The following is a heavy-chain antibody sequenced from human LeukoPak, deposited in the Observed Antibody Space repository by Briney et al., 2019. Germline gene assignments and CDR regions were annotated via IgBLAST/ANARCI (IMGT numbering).Heavy chain of an antibody. D-gene: IGHD3-16*01. J-gene: IGHJ4*02. V-gene: IGHV3-53*01. CDR2: IYSDRST. CDR3: ARNLPTLF. Sequence: GGSLRLSCAASGFTVSSNYMSWVRQAPGKGLEWVSGIYSDRSTYYADCVKDRFTISRDKSKNTLYLRMNSLRAEDTAMHYCARNLPTLFGGQGTLVTVSS. CDR1: GFTVSSNY.